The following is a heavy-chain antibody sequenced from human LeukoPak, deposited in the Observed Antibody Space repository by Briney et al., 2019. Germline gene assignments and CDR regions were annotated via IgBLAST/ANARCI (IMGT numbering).Heavy chain of an antibody. J-gene: IGHJ6*03. V-gene: IGHV1-8*01. CDR3: ARGTLEMATIFHYYYYMDV. Sequence: GASVTVSCKASGYTFTSYDINWVRQATGQGLEWMGWMNPNSGNTGYAQKFQGRVTMTRNTSISTAYMELSSLRSEDTAVYYCARGTLEMATIFHYYYYMDVWGKGTTVTVSS. D-gene: IGHD5-24*01. CDR1: GYTFTSYD. CDR2: MNPNSGNT.